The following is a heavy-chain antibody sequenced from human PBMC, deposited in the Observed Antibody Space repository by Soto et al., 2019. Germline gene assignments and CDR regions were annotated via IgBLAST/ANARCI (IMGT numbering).Heavy chain of an antibody. V-gene: IGHV3-9*01. D-gene: IGHD2-15*01. CDR1: GFTFDDYA. Sequence: PGGSLRLSCAASGFTFDDYAMHWVRHAPGKGLEWVSGISWNSGSIGYADSVKGRFTISRDNAKNSLYLQMNSLRAEDTALYYCAKSEVVVAATAAFDIWG. CDR2: ISWNSGSI. CDR3: AKSEVVVAATAAFDI. J-gene: IGHJ3*02.